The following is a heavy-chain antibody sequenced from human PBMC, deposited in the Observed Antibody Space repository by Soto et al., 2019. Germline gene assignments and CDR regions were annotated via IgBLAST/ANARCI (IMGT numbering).Heavy chain of an antibody. J-gene: IGHJ4*02. CDR1: GFTFSSYG. CDR2: IWYDGSNK. V-gene: IGHV3-33*01. CDR3: ARVGDGYTYYFDY. D-gene: IGHD3-16*01. Sequence: PGGSLRLSCAASGFTFSSYGMHWVRQAPGKGLEWVAVIWYDGSNKYYADSVKGRFTISRDNSKNTLYLQMNSLRAEDTAVYYCARVGDGYTYYFDYWGQGTLVTVSS.